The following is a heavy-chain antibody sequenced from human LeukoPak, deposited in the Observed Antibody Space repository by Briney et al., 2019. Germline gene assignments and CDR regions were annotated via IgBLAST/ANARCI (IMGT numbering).Heavy chain of an antibody. J-gene: IGHJ4*02. D-gene: IGHD6-13*01. CDR1: GFTFSGSA. V-gene: IGHV3-73*01. Sequence: GGSLRLSCAASGFTFSGSAMHWVRQASGKGLEWVGRIRSKANSYATAYAASVKGRFTISRDDSKNTAYLQMNSLKTEDTAVYYCTRHGGSSSLSWAGDYXGQGTLVTVSS. CDR3: TRHGGSSSLSWAGDY. CDR2: IRSKANSYAT.